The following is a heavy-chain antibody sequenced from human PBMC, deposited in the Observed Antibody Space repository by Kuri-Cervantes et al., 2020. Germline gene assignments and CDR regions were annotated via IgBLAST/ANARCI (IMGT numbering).Heavy chain of an antibody. J-gene: IGHJ6*02. D-gene: IGHD6-6*01. CDR1: GYTFTSYA. CDR2: SNAGNGNT. Sequence: ASVKVSCKASGYTFTSYAMHWVRQAPGQRLEWMGWSNAGNGNTKYSQEFQGRVTITRDTSASTAYMELSSLRAEDTAVYYCARGRWYSSSSGGYYYYYGMDVWGQGTTVTVSS. V-gene: IGHV1-3*02. CDR3: ARGRWYSSSSGGYYYYYGMDV.